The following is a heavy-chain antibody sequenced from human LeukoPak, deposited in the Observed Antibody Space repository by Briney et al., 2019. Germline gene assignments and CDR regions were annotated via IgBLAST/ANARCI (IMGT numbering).Heavy chain of an antibody. V-gene: IGHV4-59*01. D-gene: IGHD6-19*01. CDR3: ARVKDPSGWYSYFDY. CDR2: IYYSGST. Sequence: SETLSLTCTVSGGSICSYYWSWIRQPPGKGLEWIGYIYYSGSTNYNPSLKSRVTISVDTSKNQFSLKLSSVTAADTAVYYCARVKDPSGWYSYFDYWGQGTLVTVSS. J-gene: IGHJ4*02. CDR1: GGSICSYY.